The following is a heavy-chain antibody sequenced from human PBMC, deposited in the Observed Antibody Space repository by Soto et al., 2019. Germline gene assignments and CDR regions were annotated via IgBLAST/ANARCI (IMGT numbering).Heavy chain of an antibody. Sequence: EVQLVESGGGVVQPGRSLRLSCAASGFTFDQFAMHWVRQAQGRGVEWVAGISWNSGSIGYADSVKGRFAISRDNAQNSLYLQMHSLRPEDTALYYCAKIALSSPYYYDSSDDLMGVDVWGQGTLVAVSS. J-gene: IGHJ3*01. CDR3: AKIALSSPYYYDSSDDLMGVDV. CDR2: ISWNSGSI. V-gene: IGHV3-9*01. D-gene: IGHD3-22*01. CDR1: GFTFDQFA.